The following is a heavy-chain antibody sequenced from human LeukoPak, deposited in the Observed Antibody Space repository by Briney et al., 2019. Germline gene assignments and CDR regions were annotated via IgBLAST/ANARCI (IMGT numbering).Heavy chain of an antibody. Sequence: GASVKVSCKASGYTFTNYAINWVRQAPGQGLEWMGWTNTNTGNPMYAQGFTGRFVFSLDTSVSTAYLQISSLKAEDTAVYYCARDNIPDYWGQGTLVTVSS. V-gene: IGHV7-4-1*02. CDR2: TNTNTGNP. CDR3: ARDNIPDY. D-gene: IGHD2/OR15-2a*01. J-gene: IGHJ4*02. CDR1: GYTFTNYA.